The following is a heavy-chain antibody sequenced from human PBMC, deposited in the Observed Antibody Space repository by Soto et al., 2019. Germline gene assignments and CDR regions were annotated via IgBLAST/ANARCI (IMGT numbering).Heavy chain of an antibody. J-gene: IGHJ4*02. CDR1: GGSFSSYY. D-gene: IGHD2-15*01. Sequence: SETLSLTCTVSGGSFSSYYWSWIRQPPGKGLEWIGYIYYTGSIIYNPSLKSRVTMSVDMSMKQFSLKLNSVTAADTTVYYCARTTTLENYFDYWGQGTLVTVSS. V-gene: IGHV4-59*01. CDR2: IYYTGSI. CDR3: ARTTTLENYFDY.